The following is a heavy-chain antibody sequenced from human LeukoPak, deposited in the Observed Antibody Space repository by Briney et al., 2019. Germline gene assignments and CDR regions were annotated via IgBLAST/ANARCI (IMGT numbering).Heavy chain of an antibody. CDR1: GFTFSSYAM. CDR3: ARIKPRLDAFDI. D-gene: IGHD1-14*01. CDR2: IDWDDDK. Sequence: LRLSCAASGFTFSSYAMSWIRQPPGKALEWLARIDWDDDKYYSTSLKTRLTISKDTSKNQVVLTMTNMDPVDTATYYCARIKPRLDAFDIWGQGTMVTVSS. J-gene: IGHJ3*02. V-gene: IGHV2-70*11.